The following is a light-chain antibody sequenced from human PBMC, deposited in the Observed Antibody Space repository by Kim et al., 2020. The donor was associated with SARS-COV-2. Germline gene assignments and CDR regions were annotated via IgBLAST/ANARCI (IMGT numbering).Light chain of an antibody. CDR3: LVWDDVSDHWV. CDR1: NVGSNR. V-gene: IGLV3-21*04. J-gene: IGLJ3*02. CDR2: SDT. Sequence: APGQTATFTGGGDNVGSNRVHWYQQKPGQAPVLVISSDTDRPSGIPERFSGSTSGNTAALTIDRVAAGDEADYYCLVWDDVSDHWVFGAGTQLTVL.